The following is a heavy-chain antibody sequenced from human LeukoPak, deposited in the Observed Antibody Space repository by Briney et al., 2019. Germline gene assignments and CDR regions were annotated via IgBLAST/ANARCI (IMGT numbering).Heavy chain of an antibody. CDR1: GFTFSTYT. Sequence: TGGSLRLSCTASGFTFSTYTMHWVRQAPGKGLEWVALISYDGSNKYYAASVKGRFTISRDNSKNTLSLQMNSLRAEDTATYYCAKGGITMIVVVTPNDYWGQGTLVTVSS. CDR2: ISYDGSNK. J-gene: IGHJ4*02. V-gene: IGHV3-30-3*01. CDR3: AKGGITMIVVVTPNDY. D-gene: IGHD3-22*01.